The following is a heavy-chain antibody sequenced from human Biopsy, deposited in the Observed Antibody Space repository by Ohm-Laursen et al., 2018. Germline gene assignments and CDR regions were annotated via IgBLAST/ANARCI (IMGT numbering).Heavy chain of an antibody. Sequence: ASVKVSCKASGYTLTELSIHWVRQTGGKGLEWMGGFDREERKTVYAEKFQARVSLTEDTSTDTAYMELRSLRSEDTAVYYCAADINVWNVNYWGQGTQVTVSS. CDR1: GYTLTELS. CDR3: AADINVWNVNY. J-gene: IGHJ4*02. D-gene: IGHD1-1*01. CDR2: FDREERKT. V-gene: IGHV1-24*01.